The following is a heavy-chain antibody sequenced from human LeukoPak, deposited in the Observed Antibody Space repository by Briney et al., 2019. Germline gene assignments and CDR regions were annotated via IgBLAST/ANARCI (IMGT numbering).Heavy chain of an antibody. D-gene: IGHD6-13*01. Sequence: SETLSLTCTVSGGSISSYYWSWIRQPAGKGLEWIGRIDTSGNTNYKPSLKSRVTMSVDTSKNQFSLKLSSVTAADTAVYYCARVYYSNSYDYWYFDLWGRGTLVTVSS. J-gene: IGHJ2*01. CDR1: GGSISSYY. CDR2: IDTSGNT. V-gene: IGHV4-4*07. CDR3: ARVYYSNSYDYWYFDL.